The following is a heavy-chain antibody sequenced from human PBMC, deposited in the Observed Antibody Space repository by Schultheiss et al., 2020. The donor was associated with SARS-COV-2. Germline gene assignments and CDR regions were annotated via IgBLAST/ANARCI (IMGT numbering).Heavy chain of an antibody. V-gene: IGHV1-2*02. J-gene: IGHJ5*02. CDR3: AKGLVVLEWLSTNWFDP. CDR2: INPNSGGT. Sequence: GGSLRLSCKASGYTFTSYGISWVRQAPGQGLEWMGWINPNSGGTNYAQKFQGRVTMTRDTSISTAYMELSSLRSEDTAVYYCAKGLVVLEWLSTNWFDPWGQGTLVTVSS. D-gene: IGHD3-3*01. CDR1: GYTFTSYG.